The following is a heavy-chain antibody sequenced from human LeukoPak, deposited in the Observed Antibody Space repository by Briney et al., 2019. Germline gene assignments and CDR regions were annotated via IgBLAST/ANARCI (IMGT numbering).Heavy chain of an antibody. D-gene: IGHD4-17*01. CDR1: GFIFSSYG. J-gene: IGHJ4*02. Sequence: PGGSLRLSCAASGFIFSSYGMNWVRQAPGKGLEWVSYISSSSSTIYYADSVKGRFTISRDNAKNSLYLQMSSLRAEDTAVYYCARVFIGDYGDYQFDYWGQGTLVTVSS. V-gene: IGHV3-48*01. CDR2: ISSSSSTI. CDR3: ARVFIGDYGDYQFDY.